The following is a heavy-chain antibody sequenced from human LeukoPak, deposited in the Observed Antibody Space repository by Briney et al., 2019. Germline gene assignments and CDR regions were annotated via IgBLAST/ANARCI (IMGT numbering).Heavy chain of an antibody. D-gene: IGHD6-13*01. CDR3: ASSIEADCDY. Sequence: GASVKVSRKASGYTFTDYYMHWVRQAPGQGLEWMGWINPNSVDTHHPQKFQGRVTVTRDTSITTVFMELNRLRSDDTVVYFCASSIEADCDYWSQGTLVTVSS. J-gene: IGHJ4*02. CDR1: GYTFTDYY. CDR2: INPNSVDT. V-gene: IGHV1-2*02.